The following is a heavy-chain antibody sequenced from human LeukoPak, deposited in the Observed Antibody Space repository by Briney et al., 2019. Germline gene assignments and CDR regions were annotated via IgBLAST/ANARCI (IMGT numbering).Heavy chain of an antibody. CDR3: AKDTYYDFWSGW. V-gene: IGHV3-30*18. D-gene: IGHD3-3*01. Sequence: PGRSLRLSCAASGFTFSSYGMHWVRQAPGKGLEWVAVISYDGSNKYYADSVKGRFTISRDNSKNTLYLQMNSLRAEDTAVYYCAKDTYYDFWSGWWGQGTLVTVSS. CDR2: ISYDGSNK. CDR1: GFTFSSYG. J-gene: IGHJ4*02.